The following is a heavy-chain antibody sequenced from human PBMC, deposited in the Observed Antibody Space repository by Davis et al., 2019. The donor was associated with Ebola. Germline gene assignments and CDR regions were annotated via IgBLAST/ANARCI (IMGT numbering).Heavy chain of an antibody. V-gene: IGHV3-48*03. CDR2: ISDSGSTT. CDR3: VPGTWI. J-gene: IGHJ4*02. CDR1: GFTFNKYE. Sequence: PAGSLSLSCAASGFTFNKYEMNWVRQAPGKGLEWISYISDSGSTTYYTDSVKGRFTISRDNAKHSLYLQMNTLRVEDTAIYYCVPGTWIRGQGTLVTVSS. D-gene: IGHD5-18*01.